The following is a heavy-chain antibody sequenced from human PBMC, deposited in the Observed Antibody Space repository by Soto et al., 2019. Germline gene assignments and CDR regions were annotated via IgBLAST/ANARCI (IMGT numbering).Heavy chain of an antibody. J-gene: IGHJ4*02. CDR3: AKPGYLEQWLVRGYIDY. V-gene: IGHV3-23*01. CDR1: GFTFSSYA. Sequence: VQLLDSGGGLVQPGGSLRLSCAASGFTFSSYAMSWVRQAPGKGLEWVSAISDSGGSTYYADSVKGRFTISRDNPKNTLYLQRNSLRAEVTAVYYCAKPGYLEQWLVRGYIDYWGQGTLVTVSS. CDR2: ISDSGGST. D-gene: IGHD6-19*01.